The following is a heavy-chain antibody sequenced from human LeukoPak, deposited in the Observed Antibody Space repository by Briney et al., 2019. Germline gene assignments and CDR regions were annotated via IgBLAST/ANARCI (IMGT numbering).Heavy chain of an antibody. CDR3: AKDMYDILTGYDIGRDNWFDP. Sequence: PGGSLRLSCAASGFTFSSYSMNWVRQTPGKGLVWVSRINSDASVTTYADSVKGRFTISRDNFKNTLYLQMNSLRAEDTAVYYCAKDMYDILTGYDIGRDNWFDPWGQGTLVSVSS. J-gene: IGHJ5*02. V-gene: IGHV3-74*01. CDR2: INSDASVT. CDR1: GFTFSSYS. D-gene: IGHD3-9*01.